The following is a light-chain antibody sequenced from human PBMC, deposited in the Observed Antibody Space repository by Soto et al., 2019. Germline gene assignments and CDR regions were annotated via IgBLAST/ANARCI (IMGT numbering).Light chain of an antibody. CDR1: QSVSSSY. CDR2: GAS. V-gene: IGKV3-20*01. CDR3: QLCGSSSLT. J-gene: IGKJ4*01. Sequence: EIVLTQSPGTLSLSPGERATLSCRASQSVSSSYLAWYQQKPGQAPRLLIYGASSRATVIPDRFRGSGSGTDFTLTITGLEPEDLSVYSCQLCGSSSLTFGGGTKVEI.